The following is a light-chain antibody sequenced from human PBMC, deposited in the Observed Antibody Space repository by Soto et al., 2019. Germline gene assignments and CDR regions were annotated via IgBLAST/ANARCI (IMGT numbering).Light chain of an antibody. CDR1: SSNIGSNP. CDR3: AAWDDSLNGFV. Sequence: QSVLTQPPSASGTPGQRVTISCSGSSSNIGSNPVNWYQQLPGTAPKLLIYSNYQRPSGVPDRFSGSKSGTSASLAISGLQSEDETDYYCAAWDDSLNGFVFGTGTKVTVL. V-gene: IGLV1-44*01. CDR2: SNY. J-gene: IGLJ1*01.